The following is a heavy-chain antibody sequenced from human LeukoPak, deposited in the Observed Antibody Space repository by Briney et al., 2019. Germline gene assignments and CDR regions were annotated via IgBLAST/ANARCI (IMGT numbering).Heavy chain of an antibody. Sequence: PSETLSLTCAVYGGSSSGYHWSWIRQPPGKGLEWIGEVNHSGITNYNPSLKSRVTISVDTSKKQFSLKLTSVTAADTAVYYCALDLVVVVTATENSNYWGQGTLVTVSS. J-gene: IGHJ4*02. CDR3: ALDLVVVVTATENSNY. CDR1: GGSSSGYH. D-gene: IGHD2-15*01. CDR2: VNHSGIT. V-gene: IGHV4-34*01.